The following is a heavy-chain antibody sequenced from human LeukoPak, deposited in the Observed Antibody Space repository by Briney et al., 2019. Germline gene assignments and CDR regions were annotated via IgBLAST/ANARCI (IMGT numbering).Heavy chain of an antibody. Sequence: GASLRPSCAASGFTVRSYYMSWVRQAPGKGLEGVANIDQDGSEKYYVDSVKGRFTISRDNAKNSLYLQMNSLRVEDTAVYYCARVGAPGTADYWGQGTLVTVSS. D-gene: IGHD6-13*01. CDR3: ARVGAPGTADY. J-gene: IGHJ4*02. V-gene: IGHV3-7*01. CDR1: GFTVRSYY. CDR2: IDQDGSEK.